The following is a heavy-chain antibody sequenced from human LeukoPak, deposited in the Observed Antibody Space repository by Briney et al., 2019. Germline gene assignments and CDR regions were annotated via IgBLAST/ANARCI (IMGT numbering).Heavy chain of an antibody. D-gene: IGHD6-6*01. CDR2: INTNTGNP. J-gene: IGHJ4*02. CDR3: ARDRPTNPKYSSSSSLAY. CDR1: GYTFTSYA. Sequence: GASVKVSCKASGYTFTSYAMNWVRQAPGQGLEWMGWINTNTGNPTYAQGFTGRFVFSLDTSVSTAYLQISSLKAEDIAVYYCARDRPTNPKYSSSSSLAYWGQGTLVTVSS. V-gene: IGHV7-4-1*02.